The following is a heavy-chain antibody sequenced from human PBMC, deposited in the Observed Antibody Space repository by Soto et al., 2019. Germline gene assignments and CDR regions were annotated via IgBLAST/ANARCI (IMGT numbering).Heavy chain of an antibody. V-gene: IGHV4-39*01. D-gene: IGHD6-13*01. CDR2: IYYSGST. Sequence: QLQLQESGPGLVKPSETLSLTCTVSGGSISSSSYYWGWIRQPPGKGLEWIGSIYYSGSTYYNPSLKSRVTISVDTSKNQFSLKLSSVTAADTAVYYCARPVYSSSITGFDYWGQGTLVTVSS. CDR3: ARPVYSSSITGFDY. CDR1: GGSISSSSYY. J-gene: IGHJ4*02.